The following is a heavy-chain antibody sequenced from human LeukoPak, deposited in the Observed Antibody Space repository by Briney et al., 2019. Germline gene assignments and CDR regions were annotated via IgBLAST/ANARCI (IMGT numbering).Heavy chain of an antibody. CDR3: AREGGFGYLALDY. V-gene: IGHV1-2*02. CDR2: INPNSGGT. Sequence: ASVKVSWKVSGYTFTGYYMHWVRQAPGQGLQWMGWINPNSGGTKYAQNFQGRVTMTRDTSISTAYMDLSRLRSDDTAVYYCAREGGFGYLALDYWGQGTLVTVST. D-gene: IGHD5-12*01. J-gene: IGHJ4*02. CDR1: GYTFTGYY.